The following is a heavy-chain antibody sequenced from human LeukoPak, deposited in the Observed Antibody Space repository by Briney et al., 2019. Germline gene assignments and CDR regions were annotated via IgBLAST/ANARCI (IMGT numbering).Heavy chain of an antibody. D-gene: IGHD2-2*02. CDR3: ARDPDCSSTSCYTATGFDP. CDR1: GFTFSSYA. CDR2: ISYDGSSK. J-gene: IGHJ5*02. Sequence: PGGSLRLSCAASGFTFSSYAMHWVRQAPGKGLEWVAVISYDGSSKYYADSVKGRFTISRDNSKNTLYLQMNSLRAEDTAVYYCARDPDCSSTSCYTATGFDPWGQGTLVTVSS. V-gene: IGHV3-30-3*01.